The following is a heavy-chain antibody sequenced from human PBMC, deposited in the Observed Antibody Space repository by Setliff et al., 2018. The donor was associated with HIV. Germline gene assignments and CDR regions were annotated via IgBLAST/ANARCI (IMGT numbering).Heavy chain of an antibody. CDR3: AKASRSSGYYYDC. CDR1: GFDFSSHA. CDR2: ISGHTINV. V-gene: IGHV3-23*01. J-gene: IGHJ4*02. D-gene: IGHD3-22*01. Sequence: GGSLRLSCAASGFDFSSHAMSWVRQAPGKGLEWLSVISGHTINVYYADSVKGRLAISRDNSKNTLYLQMNSLRAEDTAIYYCAKASRSSGYYYDCWGQGTLVTVSS.